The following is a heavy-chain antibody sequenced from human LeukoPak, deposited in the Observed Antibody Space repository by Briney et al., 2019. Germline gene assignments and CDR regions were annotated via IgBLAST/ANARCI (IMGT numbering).Heavy chain of an antibody. CDR1: RFPFSTYA. D-gene: IGHD1-14*01. CDR2: ISANGADE. Sequence: GGSLRLSCAVSRFPFSTYAMSWVRQAPGQGPEWVSAISANGADEYYADSVRGRFTISRDNYKNTLFLQMTSLDVEDTAVYYCANYRKPQGLDYWGQGTLVTVSS. CDR3: ANYRKPQGLDY. J-gene: IGHJ4*02. V-gene: IGHV3-23*01.